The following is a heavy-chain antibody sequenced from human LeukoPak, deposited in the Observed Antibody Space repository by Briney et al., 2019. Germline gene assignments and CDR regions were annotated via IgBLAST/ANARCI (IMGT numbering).Heavy chain of an antibody. CDR1: GYIFTIYG. V-gene: IGHV1-18*01. Sequence: ASVKVSCKASGYIFTIYGISWVRQAPGQGLEWMGWISTYNGNTKYSQKVQGRVTLTTDTSTSTAYMELRSLRGDDTAIYYCARGRSAADEFDYWGQGTLVTVSS. CDR3: ARGRSAADEFDY. CDR2: ISTYNGNT. J-gene: IGHJ4*02. D-gene: IGHD6-13*01.